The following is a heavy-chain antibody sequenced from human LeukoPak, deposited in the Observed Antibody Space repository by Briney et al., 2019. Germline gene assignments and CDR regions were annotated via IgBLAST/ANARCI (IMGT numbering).Heavy chain of an antibody. V-gene: IGHV7-4-1*02. D-gene: IGHD3-22*01. CDR2: INTNTGNP. CDR1: GYMSTYYG. J-gene: IGHJ4*02. CDR3: ARDGEFRDYYDSSGSPGIPDY. Sequence: GASVKVSCNASGYMSTYYGISWVRQAPGQGLEWMGWINTNTGNPTYAQGFTGRFVFSLDTSVSTAYLQISSLKAEDTAVYYCARDGEFRDYYDSSGSPGIPDYWGQGTLVTVSS.